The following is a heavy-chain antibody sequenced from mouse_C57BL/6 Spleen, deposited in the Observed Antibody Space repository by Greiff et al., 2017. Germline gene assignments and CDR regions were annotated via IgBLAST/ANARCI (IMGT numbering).Heavy chain of an antibody. CDR2: INPGSGGT. J-gene: IGHJ1*03. CDR3: AREGDGYFDV. CDR1: GYAFTNYL. V-gene: IGHV1-54*01. Sequence: QVQLQQSGAELVRPGTSVKVSCKASGYAFTNYLIEWVKQRPGQGLEWIGVINPGSGGTNYNEKFKGKATLTADKSSSTAYMQLSSLTSEDSAVYFCAREGDGYFDVWGTGTTVTSPQ.